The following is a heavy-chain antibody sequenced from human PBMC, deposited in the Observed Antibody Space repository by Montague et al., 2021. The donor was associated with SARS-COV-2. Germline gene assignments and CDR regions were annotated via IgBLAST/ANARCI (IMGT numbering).Heavy chain of an antibody. CDR2: IYTNGGA. CDR1: GASINSGNYY. CDR3: AGEPPGF. J-gene: IGHJ4*02. V-gene: IGHV4-61*02. Sequence: TLSLTCTVSGASINSGNYYWNWIRQPAGKGLEWIGRIYTNGGATYNPSLKSRVTISLDTSKNQFSLTLTSVTAADTAVYYCAGEPPGFWGQGTLVAVSS.